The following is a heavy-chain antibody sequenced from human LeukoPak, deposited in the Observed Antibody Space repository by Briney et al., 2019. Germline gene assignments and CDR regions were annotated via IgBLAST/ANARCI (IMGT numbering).Heavy chain of an antibody. CDR1: GFTFSSYA. J-gene: IGHJ6*03. V-gene: IGHV3-23*01. D-gene: IGHD3-3*01. Sequence: GGSLRLSCAASGFTFSSYAMSWVRQAPGKGLEWVSAISGSGGSTYYADSVKGRFTISRDNSKNTLYLQMNSLGAEDTAVYYCAKANYDFWSGTDYYYYYMDVWGKGTTVTVSS. CDR3: AKANYDFWSGTDYYYYYMDV. CDR2: ISGSGGST.